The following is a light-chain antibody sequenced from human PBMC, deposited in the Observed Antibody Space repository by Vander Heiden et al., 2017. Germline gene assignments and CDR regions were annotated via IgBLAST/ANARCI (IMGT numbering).Light chain of an antibody. CDR3: QSHDSSLSGSV. Sequence: QSVLTQPPSVSGAPGQMVTISCTGSSSNIGAGSDVHWYQHLPGPAPKLLIYGNRNRPSGVPDRFSGSKSGTSASLAITGLQAEDEADDYCQSHDSSLSGSVFGTGTKVTVL. CDR1: SSNIGAGSD. V-gene: IGLV1-40*01. CDR2: GNR. J-gene: IGLJ1*01.